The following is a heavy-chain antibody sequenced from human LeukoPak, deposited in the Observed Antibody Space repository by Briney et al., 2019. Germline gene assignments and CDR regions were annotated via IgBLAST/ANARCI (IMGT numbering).Heavy chain of an antibody. CDR3: AKSFPPDSSGYWPYYFDY. CDR2: IRGSGGST. D-gene: IGHD3-22*01. J-gene: IGHJ4*02. CDR1: GFTFSSYA. V-gene: IGHV3-23*01. Sequence: GGSLRLSCAASGFTFSSYAMTWVRQAPGKGLEWVSAIRGSGGSTTYADSVKGRFSISRDNSNNTLYLQMNSLRAEDTVVYYCAKSFPPDSSGYWPYYFDYWGQGTLVTVSS.